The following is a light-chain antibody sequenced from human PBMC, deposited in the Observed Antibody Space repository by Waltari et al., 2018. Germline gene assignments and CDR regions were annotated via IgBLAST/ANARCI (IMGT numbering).Light chain of an antibody. Sequence: DIVMTQSPDSLAVSLGEWATINCKSSQSVLYSSNNKNYLAWYQQKPGQPPKLLIYWASTRESGVPDRFSSSGSGTDFTLTISSLQAEDVAVYYCQQYYSIPITFGPGTKVDIK. V-gene: IGKV4-1*01. CDR1: QSVLYSSNNKNY. CDR2: WAS. J-gene: IGKJ3*01. CDR3: QQYYSIPIT.